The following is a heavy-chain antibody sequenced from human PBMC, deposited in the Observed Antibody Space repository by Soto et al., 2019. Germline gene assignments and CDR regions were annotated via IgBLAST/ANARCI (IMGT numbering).Heavy chain of an antibody. D-gene: IGHD2-15*01. CDR2: IWDDGSNK. Sequence: QVQLVESGGGVVQPGRSLRLSCAASGFTFSSYGMHWVRQAPGKGLEWVAVIWDDGSNKYYADSVKGRFTISRDNSKNTMYLQMNSLRAEDTAVYYCASVVVVAATRAFDIWGQGTMVTVSS. J-gene: IGHJ3*02. CDR1: GFTFSSYG. CDR3: ASVVVVAATRAFDI. V-gene: IGHV3-33*01.